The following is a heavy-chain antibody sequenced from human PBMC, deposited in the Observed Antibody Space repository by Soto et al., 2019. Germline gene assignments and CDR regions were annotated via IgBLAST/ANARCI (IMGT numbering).Heavy chain of an antibody. J-gene: IGHJ3*02. D-gene: IGHD3-22*01. V-gene: IGHV3-48*01. Sequence: EEQLVESGGGLVQPGGSPRVSCAASGFSFRSYAMNWVRQAPGKGLEWVSYISVGSGSIFYADSVKGRFTISRDDAKNSLYLQMNTLRGEDTAVYYCVRDDRWAFDIWGQGTMVTVSS. CDR2: ISVGSGSI. CDR3: VRDDRWAFDI. CDR1: GFSFRSYA.